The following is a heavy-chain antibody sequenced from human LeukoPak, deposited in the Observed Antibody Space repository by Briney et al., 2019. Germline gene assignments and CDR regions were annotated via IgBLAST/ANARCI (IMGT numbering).Heavy chain of an antibody. D-gene: IGHD3-22*01. CDR1: GGSISSYY. J-gene: IGHJ3*02. Sequence: PSETLSLTCTVSGGSISSYYWSWIRQPPGKGLEWIGYIYDSGSTNYNPSFKSRVTISVDTSKNQFSLKLSSVTAADTAVYYCACLTTADAFDIWGQGTMVTVSP. CDR2: IYDSGST. V-gene: IGHV4-59*01. CDR3: ACLTTADAFDI.